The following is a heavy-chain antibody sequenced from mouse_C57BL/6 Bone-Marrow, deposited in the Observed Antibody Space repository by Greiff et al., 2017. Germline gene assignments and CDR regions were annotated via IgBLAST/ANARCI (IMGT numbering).Heavy chain of an antibody. CDR3: ARGGGYAMDY. CDR1: GYTFTSYW. V-gene: IGHV1-69*01. CDR2: IDPSDSYT. J-gene: IGHJ4*01. Sequence: VQLQQPGAELVMPGASVKLSCKASGYTFTSYWMHWVKQRPGQGLEWIGEIDPSDSYTNYNQKFQGKSTLTVDKSSSTAYMQLSSLTSEDSAVYYCARGGGYAMDYWGQGTSVTVSS.